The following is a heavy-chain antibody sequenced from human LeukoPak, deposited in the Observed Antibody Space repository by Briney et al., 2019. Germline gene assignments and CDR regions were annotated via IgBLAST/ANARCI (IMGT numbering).Heavy chain of an antibody. J-gene: IGHJ4*02. V-gene: IGHV5-51*01. CDR2: IYPGDSDT. CDR3: ARGHSDYSDKGHSFDY. CDR1: GYSYSTYW. D-gene: IGHD4-17*01. Sequence: GESLKISCKGSGYSYSTYWIAWVRQMPGKGLEWMGIIYPGDSDTTYSPSFQGQVIISADKSIRTAYLQWTKLKASDTAMYYCARGHSDYSDKGHSFDYWGQGTLVTVSP.